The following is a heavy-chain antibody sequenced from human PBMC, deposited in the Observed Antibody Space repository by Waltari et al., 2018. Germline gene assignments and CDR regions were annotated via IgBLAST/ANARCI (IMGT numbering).Heavy chain of an antibody. CDR2: ISGSGQRR. CDR3: AKDLGYYDSSGYFFRALDI. Sequence: EVQLLQSGGGLVQPGGSLRPSCAASGFSFNSHARGWVRQTPGKGREWVSGISGSGQRRYYADSVKGRFTISRDNVNNTVYLQMTSLRAEDTAVYYCAKDLGYYDSSGYFFRALDIWGQGTLVTASS. CDR1: GFSFNSHA. V-gene: IGHV3-23*01. D-gene: IGHD3-22*01. J-gene: IGHJ3*02.